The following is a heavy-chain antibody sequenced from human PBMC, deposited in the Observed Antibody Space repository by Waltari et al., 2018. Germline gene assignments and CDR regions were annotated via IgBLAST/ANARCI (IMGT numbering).Heavy chain of an antibody. CDR2: IYTSGST. V-gene: IGHV4-61*09. J-gene: IGHJ3*01. CDR3: ARDYDDSSGYGY. CDR1: GGSISSGSYY. D-gene: IGHD3-22*01. Sequence: QVQLQESGPGLVKPSQTLSLTCTVSGGSISSGSYYWSWIRQPAGKGLEWIGYIYTSGSTNSNPSLKSLVTISVDTSKNQFSLKLSSVTAADTAVYYCARDYDDSSGYGYWGQGTMVTVSS.